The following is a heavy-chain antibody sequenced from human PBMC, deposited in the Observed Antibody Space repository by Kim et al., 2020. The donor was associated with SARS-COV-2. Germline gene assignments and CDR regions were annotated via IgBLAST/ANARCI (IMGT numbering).Heavy chain of an antibody. V-gene: IGHV1-69*13. J-gene: IGHJ6*02. CDR2: IIPIFGTA. CDR3: ASAYDYGSGTPWGNTRAILYYYGMDV. Sequence: SVKVSCKASGGTFSSYAISWVRQAPGQGLEWMGGIIPIFGTANYAQKFQGRVTITADESTSTAYMELSSLRSEDTAVYYCASAYDYGSGTPWGNTRAILYYYGMDVWGQGTTVTVSS. CDR1: GGTFSSYA. D-gene: IGHD3-10*01.